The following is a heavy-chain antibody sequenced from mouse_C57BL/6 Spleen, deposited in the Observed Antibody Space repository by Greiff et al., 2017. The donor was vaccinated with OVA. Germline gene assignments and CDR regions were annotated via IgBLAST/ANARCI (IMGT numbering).Heavy chain of an antibody. D-gene: IGHD2-5*01. V-gene: IGHV3-6*01. CDR1: GYSITSGYY. J-gene: IGHJ4*01. CDR2: ISYDGSN. Sequence: DVKLQESGPGLVKPSQSLSLTCSVTGYSITSGYYWNWIRQFPGNKLEWMGYISYDGSNNYNPSLKNRISITRDTSKNQFFLKLNSVTTEDTATYYCARPYSNYGDYAMDYWGQGTSVTVSS. CDR3: ARPYSNYGDYAMDY.